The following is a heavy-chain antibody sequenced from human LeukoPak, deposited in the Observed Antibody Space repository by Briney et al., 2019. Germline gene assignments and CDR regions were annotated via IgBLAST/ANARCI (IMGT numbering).Heavy chain of an antibody. CDR2: ISAYNGDT. J-gene: IGHJ6*03. CDR1: GYTFTSYG. V-gene: IGHV1-18*01. D-gene: IGHD2-21*01. CDR3: ARAYCGGDCYSYYYYYYMDV. Sequence: GASVKVSCKASGYTFTSYGISWLRQAPGQGLEWMGWISAYNGDTNYAQKLQGRVTMTTDTSTSTAYMELRSLRSDDTAVYYCARAYCGGDCYSYYYYYYMDVWGKGTTVTVSS.